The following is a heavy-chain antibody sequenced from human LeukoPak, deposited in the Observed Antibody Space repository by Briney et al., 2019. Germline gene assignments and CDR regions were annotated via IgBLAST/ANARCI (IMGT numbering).Heavy chain of an antibody. CDR2: ISSSSDYI. V-gene: IGHV3-21*01. J-gene: IGHJ4*02. CDR3: ARAPSGYNFWRGYHGPLDY. D-gene: IGHD3-3*01. Sequence: GGSLRLSCAASGFTFSSYKMTWVRQAPVKGLEWVSSISSSSDYIYYADSVRGRFSISRDDAKNSLYLQMNSLRAEDTAVYYCARAPSGYNFWRGYHGPLDYWGQGTLVTVSS. CDR1: GFTFSSYK.